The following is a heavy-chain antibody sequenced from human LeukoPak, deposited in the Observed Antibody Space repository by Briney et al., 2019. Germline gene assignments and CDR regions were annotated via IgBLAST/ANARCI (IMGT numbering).Heavy chain of an antibody. CDR1: GYTFTGYY. D-gene: IGHD3-10*01. V-gene: IGHV1-2*02. Sequence: GASVKVSCKASGYTFTGYYMHWVRQAPGQGLEWMGWINPNSGGTNYAQKFQGRVTMTRDTSISTAYMELSRLSSDDTAVYYCARGGPLWFGESLREGWFDPWGQGTLVTVSS. J-gene: IGHJ5*02. CDR2: INPNSGGT. CDR3: ARGGPLWFGESLREGWFDP.